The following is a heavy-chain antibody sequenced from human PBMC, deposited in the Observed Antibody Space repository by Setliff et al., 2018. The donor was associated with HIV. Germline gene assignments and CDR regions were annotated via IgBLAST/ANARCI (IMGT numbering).Heavy chain of an antibody. Sequence: SETLSLTCTVSGGSISSSDYYWGWIRQPPGKGLEWIGSIFYSGRSTYNPSLKSRVTISVDTSKNQLSLMLDSVTAADTAVYYCARNSRKGIPPLLLASWGPGTLVTVPQ. CDR1: GGSISSSDYY. V-gene: IGHV4-39*07. CDR3: ARNSRKGIPPLLLAS. CDR2: IFYSGRS. D-gene: IGHD1-1*01. J-gene: IGHJ4*02.